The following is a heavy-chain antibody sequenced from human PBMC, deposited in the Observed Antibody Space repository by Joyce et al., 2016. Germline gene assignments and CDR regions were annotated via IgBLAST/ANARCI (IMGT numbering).Heavy chain of an antibody. CDR1: GYTLTELS. J-gene: IGHJ3*01. Sequence: QVHLVQSGAEVRKPGASVKVSCKVSGYTLTELSMHWVRQSPGKGLEWMGGFEPDQHTAVFAQKFQGRASMTDDTSTDTVYLTLSSLTSDDTAIYYCATRFHCVADCYPDSLDVWGQGTMVTVAS. CDR2: FEPDQHTA. V-gene: IGHV1-24*01. D-gene: IGHD2-21*02. CDR3: ATRFHCVADCYPDSLDV.